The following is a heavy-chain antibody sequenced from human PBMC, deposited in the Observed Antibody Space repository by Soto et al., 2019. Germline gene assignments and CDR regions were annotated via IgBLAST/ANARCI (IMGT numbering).Heavy chain of an antibody. V-gene: IGHV4-59*01. CDR3: ARDPLWFGARDYYYGMDV. D-gene: IGHD3-10*01. J-gene: IGHJ6*02. CDR2: IYYSGST. Sequence: SETLSLTWTLYGGSISTDYWSWIRQPPGKGLEWIGYIYYSGSTNYNPSPKSRVTISVDTSKNQFSPKLSSVTAADTAVYYCARDPLWFGARDYYYGMDVWGQGTTVTVS. CDR1: GGSISTDY.